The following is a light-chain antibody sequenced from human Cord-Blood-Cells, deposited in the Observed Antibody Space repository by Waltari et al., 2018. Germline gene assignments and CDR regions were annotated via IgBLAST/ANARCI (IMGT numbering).Light chain of an antibody. V-gene: IGKV3-20*01. CDR1: QSVSSSY. J-gene: IGKJ3*01. Sequence: EIVLTQPPGTLSLSPGERATLSCRASQSVSSSYLAWYQQKPGQAPRLLTYGASSRATGIPDRFSGSGSGTDFTLTISRLEPEDFAVYYCQQYGSSPPITFGPGTKVDIK. CDR3: QQYGSSPPIT. CDR2: GAS.